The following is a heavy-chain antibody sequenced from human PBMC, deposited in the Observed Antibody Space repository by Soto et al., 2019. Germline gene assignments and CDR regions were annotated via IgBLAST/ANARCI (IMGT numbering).Heavy chain of an antibody. CDR3: ARDFRGISRYSYGYIFGY. CDR1: GYTFTGYY. V-gene: IGHV1-2*04. J-gene: IGHJ4*02. Sequence: ASVKVSCKASGYTFTGYYMHWVRQAPGQGLEWMGWINPNSGGTNYAQKFQGWVTMTRDTSISTAYMELSRLRSDDTAVYYCARDFRGISRYSYGYIFGYWGQGTLVTVSS. D-gene: IGHD5-18*01. CDR2: INPNSGGT.